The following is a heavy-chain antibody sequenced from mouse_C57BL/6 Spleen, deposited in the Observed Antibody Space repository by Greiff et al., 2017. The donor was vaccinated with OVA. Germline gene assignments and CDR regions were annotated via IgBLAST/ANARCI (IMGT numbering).Heavy chain of an antibody. CDR3: ARSSRCFAV. D-gene: IGHD3-1*01. Sequence: VQLQQPGAELVMPGASVKLSCKASGYTFTSYWMHWVKQRPGQGLEWIGEIDPSDSYTNYNQKFKGKSTLTVDKSSSTAYMQLSSLTSEDSAVYYCARSSRCFAVWGTGTPVTVSS. J-gene: IGHJ1*03. CDR1: GYTFTSYW. V-gene: IGHV1-69*01. CDR2: IDPSDSYT.